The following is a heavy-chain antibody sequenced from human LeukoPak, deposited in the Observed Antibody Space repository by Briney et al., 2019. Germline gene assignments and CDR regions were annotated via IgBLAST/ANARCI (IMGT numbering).Heavy chain of an antibody. CDR2: IIPILGIA. Sequence: SVKVSCKASGGTLSSYAISWVRQAPGQGLEWMGRIIPILGIANYAQKFQGRVTITADKSTRTAYMELTSLRSEDTAVYYCARDGGITICPIPAFAIWGQGTMVTVSS. CDR3: ARDGGITICPIPAFAI. CDR1: GGTLSSYA. D-gene: IGHD3-9*01. J-gene: IGHJ3*02. V-gene: IGHV1-69*04.